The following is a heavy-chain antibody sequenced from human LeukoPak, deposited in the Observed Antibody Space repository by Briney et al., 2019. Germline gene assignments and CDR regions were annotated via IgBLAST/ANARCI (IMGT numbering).Heavy chain of an antibody. D-gene: IGHD6-19*01. V-gene: IGHV5-51*01. J-gene: IGHJ5*02. CDR2: IYPGDSDT. CDR1: GYSFTSYW. Sequence: GESLKISCKGSGYSFTSYWIGWVRQMPGKGLEWMGIIYPGDSDTRYSPSFQGQVTISADKSISTAYLQWSSLKASDTAMYYCASAGDSSGWYNWFDPWGQGTLVTVSS. CDR3: ASAGDSSGWYNWFDP.